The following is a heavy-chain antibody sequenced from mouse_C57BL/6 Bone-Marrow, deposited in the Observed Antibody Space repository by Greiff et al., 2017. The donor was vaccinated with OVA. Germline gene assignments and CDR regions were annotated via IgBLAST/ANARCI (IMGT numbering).Heavy chain of an antibody. CDR2: ISNGGGST. J-gene: IGHJ3*01. CDR3: ARGGNFAY. CDR1: GFTFSDYY. D-gene: IGHD2-1*01. V-gene: IGHV5-12*01. Sequence: EVKVEESGGGLVQPGGSLKLSCAASGFTFSDYYMYWVRQTPEKRLEWVAYISNGGGSTYYPDTVKGRFTISRDNAKNTLYLQMSRLKSEDTAMYYCARGGNFAYWGQGTLVTVSA.